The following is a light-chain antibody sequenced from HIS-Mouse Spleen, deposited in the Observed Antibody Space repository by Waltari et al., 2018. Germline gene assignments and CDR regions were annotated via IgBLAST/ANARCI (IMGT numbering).Light chain of an antibody. J-gene: IGLJ2*01. CDR2: QDS. Sequence: SYELTQPPSVSVSPGQTATITCSGDKFGAKYACWYQQQPGQSPVLVIYQDSKRPSGIPERFSGSNSGNTATLTISGTQAMDEADYYCQAWDSSTVVFGGGTKLTVL. V-gene: IGLV3-1*01. CDR3: QAWDSSTVV. CDR1: KFGAKY.